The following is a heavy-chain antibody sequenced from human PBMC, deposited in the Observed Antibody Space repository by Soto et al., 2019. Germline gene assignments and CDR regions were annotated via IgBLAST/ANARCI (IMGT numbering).Heavy chain of an antibody. Sequence: PGGSLRLSCAASGFKFRNCAIHWVRQAPGKGLEWLAVIWFDGSKKYYADSVKGRFTISRDNSKNTVYLDMNSLTADDSGVFYCARAHSMMILDRFDPWGHGTLVTVSS. CDR1: GFKFRNCA. CDR2: IWFDGSKK. J-gene: IGHJ5*02. D-gene: IGHD3-16*01. CDR3: ARAHSMMILDRFDP. V-gene: IGHV3-33*01.